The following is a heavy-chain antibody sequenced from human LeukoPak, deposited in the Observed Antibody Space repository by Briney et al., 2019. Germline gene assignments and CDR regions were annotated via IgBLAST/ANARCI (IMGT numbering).Heavy chain of an antibody. CDR2: INPSTGDT. Sequence: ASVKVSCKASGYTFTGYYIHWVRQAPGQGLEWMAWINPSTGDTNYAQRFQGRVTMTRDTSVNTAYMELSRLRSDDTAVYFCAREESFSGGSQSLDYWGQGTLVTVSS. CDR3: AREESFSGGSQSLDY. V-gene: IGHV1-2*02. D-gene: IGHD2-15*01. J-gene: IGHJ4*02. CDR1: GYTFTGYY.